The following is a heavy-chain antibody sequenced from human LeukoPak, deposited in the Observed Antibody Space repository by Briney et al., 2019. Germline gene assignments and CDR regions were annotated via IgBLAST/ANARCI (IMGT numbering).Heavy chain of an antibody. CDR2: IIPIFGTA. CDR3: ARVKAAAADRGWFDP. Sequence: GASVKVSCKASGGTFSSYAISWVRQAPGQGLEWMGGIIPIFGTANYAQKFQGRVTITADESTSTAYMELSSLRSEDTAVYYCARVKAAAADRGWFDPWGQGTLVIVSS. CDR1: GGTFSSYA. J-gene: IGHJ5*02. V-gene: IGHV1-69*13. D-gene: IGHD6-13*01.